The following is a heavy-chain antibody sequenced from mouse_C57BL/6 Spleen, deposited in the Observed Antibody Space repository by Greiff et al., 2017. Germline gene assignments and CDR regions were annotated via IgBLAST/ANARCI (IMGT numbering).Heavy chain of an antibody. CDR2: IDTENGDT. J-gene: IGHJ3*01. D-gene: IGHD1-1*01. V-gene: IGHV14-4*01. CDR1: GFNIKDDY. Sequence: DVKLVESGPELVRPGASVKLSCTASGFNIKDDYMHWVKQRPEQGLEWIGWIDTENGDTEYDSKFQGKATITAVASSNIAYLQLNSLTSEDTAGYCCNRARYTVAYWGQGTLVTVSA. CDR3: NRARYTVAY.